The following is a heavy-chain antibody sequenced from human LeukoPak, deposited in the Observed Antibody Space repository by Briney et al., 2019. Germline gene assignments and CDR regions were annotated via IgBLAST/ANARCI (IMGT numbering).Heavy chain of an antibody. CDR1: EFTFSSYW. V-gene: IGHV3-74*01. Sequence: GGSLRLSCAASEFTFSSYWMRWVRQAPGKGLVWVSRIASDGTRTTYADSVKGRFTIPRDNAKNTLYLQINRLRAEDTAVYYCAREAIVGATTDAFDIWGQGTMVTVSS. J-gene: IGHJ3*02. D-gene: IGHD1-26*01. CDR2: IASDGTRT. CDR3: AREAIVGATTDAFDI.